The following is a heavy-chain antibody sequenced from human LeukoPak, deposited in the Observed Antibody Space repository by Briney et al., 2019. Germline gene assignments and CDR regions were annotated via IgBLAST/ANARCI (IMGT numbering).Heavy chain of an antibody. Sequence: SETLSLTCTVSGGSISSSSSYWGWIRQPPGKGLEWIGSIYYSGSTYYNASLKSRVTISVDTSKNQFSLKLSSVTAADTAVYYCARDNMRGRLRYFDWLLRSWFDPWGQGTLVTVSS. CDR1: GGSISSSSSY. CDR3: ARDNMRGRLRYFDWLLRSWFDP. CDR2: IYYSGST. D-gene: IGHD3-9*01. V-gene: IGHV4-39*07. J-gene: IGHJ5*02.